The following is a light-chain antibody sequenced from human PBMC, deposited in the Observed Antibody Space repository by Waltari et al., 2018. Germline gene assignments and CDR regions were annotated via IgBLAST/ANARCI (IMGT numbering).Light chain of an antibody. J-gene: IGKJ4*01. CDR2: GTF. CDR3: QQYDISPLT. CDR1: HTIRTTY. Sequence: EIVLTQSPGTLSLSPGEGATLSCRNSHTIRTTYLAWYQQKPGQAPTLLIYGTFSRATGIPDRFTGSGSGTDFSLTISSLEAEDFATYYCQQYDISPLTFGGGTKVEIK. V-gene: IGKV3-20*01.